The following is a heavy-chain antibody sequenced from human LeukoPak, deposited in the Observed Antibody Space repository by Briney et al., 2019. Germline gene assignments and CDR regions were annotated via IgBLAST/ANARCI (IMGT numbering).Heavy chain of an antibody. V-gene: IGHV1-46*01. J-gene: IGHJ3*02. CDR1: GYTFTSYY. CDR3: AMGDSSGYSGEDI. Sequence: ASVTVSCKASGYTFTSYYMHWVRQAPGQGLEWMGIINPSGGSTSYAQKFQGRVTMTRDTSTSTVYMELSSLRSEDTAVYYCAMGDSSGYSGEDIWGQGTMVTVSS. D-gene: IGHD3-22*01. CDR2: INPSGGST.